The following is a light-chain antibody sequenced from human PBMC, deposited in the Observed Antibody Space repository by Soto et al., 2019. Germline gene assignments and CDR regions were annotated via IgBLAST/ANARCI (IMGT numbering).Light chain of an antibody. J-gene: IGLJ2*01. CDR1: SYDVGYHDY. CDR2: DVT. V-gene: IGLV2-14*03. CDR3: SSYTSSSTVV. Sequence: QSALTQPASVSGSPGQSITISCTGTSYDVGYHDYVSWFQQHPGKAPKLMIYDVTNRPSGVSDRFSGSKSGKTASLTISGLRAEDEADYYCSSYTSSSTVVFGGGTKVTVL.